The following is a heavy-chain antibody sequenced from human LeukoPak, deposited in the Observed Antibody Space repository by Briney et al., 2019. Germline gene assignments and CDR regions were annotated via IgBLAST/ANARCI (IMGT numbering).Heavy chain of an antibody. CDR1: GFTVSSNY. V-gene: IGHV3-66*01. Sequence: GGSLRLSCAVSGFTVSSNYMSWVRQAPGKGLEWVSIIHSDGSTYYADSVKGRFTISRDSSKNTLFLQLNSLRAEDTAVYYCARDYRWAFFDYWGQGTLVTVSS. CDR2: IHSDGST. CDR3: ARDYRWAFFDY. J-gene: IGHJ4*02. D-gene: IGHD3-16*02.